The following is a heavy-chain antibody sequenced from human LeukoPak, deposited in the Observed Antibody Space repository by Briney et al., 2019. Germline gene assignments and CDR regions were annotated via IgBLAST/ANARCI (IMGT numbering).Heavy chain of an antibody. V-gene: IGHV1-69*04. J-gene: IGHJ4*02. CDR1: GDTFSSYA. D-gene: IGHD6-6*01. Sequence: SVKVSCTASGDTFSSYAISWVRQAPGQGLEWMGRIIPILGIANYAQKFQGRVTITADKSTSTAYMELSSLRSEDTAVYYCARDPAGNSRYSSPFYWGQGTLVTVSS. CDR3: ARDPAGNSRYSSPFY. CDR2: IIPILGIA.